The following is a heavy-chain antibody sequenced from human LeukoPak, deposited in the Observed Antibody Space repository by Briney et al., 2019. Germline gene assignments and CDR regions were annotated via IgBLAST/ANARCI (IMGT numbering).Heavy chain of an antibody. CDR2: SGSGGST. V-gene: IGHV3-23*01. CDR3: ATLIVVVITSGNDFDY. D-gene: IGHD3-22*01. J-gene: IGHJ4*02. Sequence: SGSGGSTYYADSVKGRFTISRDNSKNTLYLQMNSLRAEDTAVYYCATLIVVVITSGNDFDYWGQGTLVTVSS.